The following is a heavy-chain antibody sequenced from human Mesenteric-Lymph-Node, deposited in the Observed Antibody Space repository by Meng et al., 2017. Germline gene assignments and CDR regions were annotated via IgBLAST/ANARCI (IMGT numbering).Heavy chain of an antibody. Sequence: VQVQESGPGLLKPSQTLSLTCTGSGGSMSSGDYFWNWIRQPPGKGLEWIGYIYYSGNTYYNPSLKSRVTISIDTSKNQFSLKLSSVTAADTAVYYCARAEYYNWFDPWGQGTLVTVSS. CDR2: IYYSGNT. D-gene: IGHD1-14*01. CDR3: ARAEYYNWFDP. CDR1: GGSMSSGDYF. V-gene: IGHV4-30-4*01. J-gene: IGHJ5*02.